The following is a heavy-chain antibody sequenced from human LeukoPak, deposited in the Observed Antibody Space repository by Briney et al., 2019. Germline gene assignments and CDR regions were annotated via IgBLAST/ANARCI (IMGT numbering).Heavy chain of an antibody. CDR3: AGYPPDTAMVKDYYYGMDV. CDR1: GFTFSSYA. J-gene: IGHJ6*02. CDR2: ISYDGSNK. D-gene: IGHD5-18*01. V-gene: IGHV3-30-3*01. Sequence: GGSLRLSCAASGFTFSSYAMHWVRQAPGKGLEWVAVISYDGSNKYYADAVKGRFTISRDNSKNTLYLQMNSLRAEDTAVYYCAGYPPDTAMVKDYYYGMDVWGQGTTVTVSS.